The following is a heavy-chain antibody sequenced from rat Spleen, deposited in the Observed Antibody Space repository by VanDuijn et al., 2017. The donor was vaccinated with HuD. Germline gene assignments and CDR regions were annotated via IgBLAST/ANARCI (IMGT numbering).Heavy chain of an antibody. V-gene: IGHV5-25*01. J-gene: IGHJ2*01. Sequence: EVQLVESGGGLVQPGGSMKLSCAASGFTFNYYYMAWVRQAPTVGLEWVASISPGGGDTYYRDSVKGRFTISRDDAKSTLYLQMDSLRSEDTATYYCARPVPYFDYWGQGVMVTVSS. CDR1: GFTFNYYY. CDR3: ARPVPYFDY. CDR2: ISPGGGDT.